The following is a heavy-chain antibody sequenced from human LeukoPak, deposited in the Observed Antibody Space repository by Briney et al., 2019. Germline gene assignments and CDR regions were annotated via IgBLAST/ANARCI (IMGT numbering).Heavy chain of an antibody. CDR2: IIPIFGTA. D-gene: IGHD5-12*01. Sequence: ASVKVSCKASGGTFSSYAISWVRQAPGQGLEWMGGIIPIFGTANYAQKFQGRVTITADKSTSTAYMELSSLRSEDTAVYYCARDGPRGYSGYDYYYYYYMDVWGKGTTVTVSS. J-gene: IGHJ6*03. CDR1: GGTFSSYA. V-gene: IGHV1-69*06. CDR3: ARDGPRGYSGYDYYYYYYMDV.